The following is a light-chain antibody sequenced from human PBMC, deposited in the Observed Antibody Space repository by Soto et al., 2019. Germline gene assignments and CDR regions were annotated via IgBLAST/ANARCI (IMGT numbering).Light chain of an antibody. CDR3: QQFRSSLT. V-gene: IGKV3-20*01. J-gene: IGKJ4*01. CDR1: QSVSSAY. CDR2: VAS. Sequence: EIVLTQSPGTLSLSPGERATLSCRTSQSVSSAYLARYQQKPVQALRLLIYVASSRATAIPDTFTGSGSRTDFTLTISRLEPEDFAVYYCQQFRSSLTLGGGTKV.